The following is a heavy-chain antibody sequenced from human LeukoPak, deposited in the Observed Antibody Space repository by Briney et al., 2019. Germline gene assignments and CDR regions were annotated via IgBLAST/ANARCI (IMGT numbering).Heavy chain of an antibody. Sequence: PSETLSLTCTVSGGSISSGGYYWTWIRQHPGKGLEWIGYIYDSGGTNYNPSLKSRVTMSVDTSKNQFSLKLSSVTAADTAVYYCARYGSGSRYFDYWGQGTLVTVSS. D-gene: IGHD3-10*01. CDR2: IYDSGGT. J-gene: IGHJ4*02. V-gene: IGHV4-31*03. CDR1: GGSISSGGYY. CDR3: ARYGSGSRYFDY.